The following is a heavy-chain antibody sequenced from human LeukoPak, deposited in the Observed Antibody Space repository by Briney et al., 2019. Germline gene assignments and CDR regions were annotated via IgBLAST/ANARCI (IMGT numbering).Heavy chain of an antibody. Sequence: NPSETLSLTCTVSGGSISSGGYYWSWIRQPPGKGLEWIGYIYHSGSTYYNPSLKSRVTISVDRSKNQFSLKLSSVTAADTAVYYCARWASGFVDYWGQGTLVTVSS. CDR2: IYHSGST. V-gene: IGHV4-30-2*01. CDR1: GGSISSGGYY. J-gene: IGHJ4*02. CDR3: ARWASGFVDY. D-gene: IGHD3-22*01.